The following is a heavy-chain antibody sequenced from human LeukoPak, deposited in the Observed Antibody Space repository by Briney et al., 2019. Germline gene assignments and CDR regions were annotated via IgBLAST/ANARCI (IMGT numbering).Heavy chain of an antibody. V-gene: IGHV3-23*01. CDR1: GFTFSSYA. CDR3: AKGAAAGGRPYYFDY. CDR2: ISGSGGST. J-gene: IGHJ4*02. Sequence: GGSLRLSCAASGFTFSSYAMSWVRQAPGKGLEWVSAISGSGGSTYYADSVKGRFTISRDNSKNTLYLQMNSLRAEDTAVYYCAKGAAAGGRPYYFDYWGQGTLVTVFS. D-gene: IGHD6-13*01.